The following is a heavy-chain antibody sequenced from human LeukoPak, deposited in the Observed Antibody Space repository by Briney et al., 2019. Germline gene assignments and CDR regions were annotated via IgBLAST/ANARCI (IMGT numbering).Heavy chain of an antibody. CDR1: GYTFTSYD. CDR2: MNPNSGNT. Sequence: ASVRVSCKASGYTFTSYDINWVRQATGQGLEWMGWMNPNSGNTGYAQKFQGRVTMTRNTSISTAYMELSSLRSEDTAVYYCARGRSSSWFTMIVVVDSDWYFDYWGQGTLVTVSS. D-gene: IGHD3-22*01. J-gene: IGHJ4*02. CDR3: ARGRSSSWFTMIVVVDSDWYFDY. V-gene: IGHV1-8*01.